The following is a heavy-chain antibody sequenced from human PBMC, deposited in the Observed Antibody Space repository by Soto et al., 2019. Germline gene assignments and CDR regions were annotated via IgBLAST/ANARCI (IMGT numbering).Heavy chain of an antibody. CDR3: ARQGFIRAFDI. Sequence: GEALKISCKGSGYSYTSYWIGWVRQMPGKGLEWMGIIYPGDSDTRYSPSFQGQVTISADKSISTAYLQWSSLKASDTAMSYCARQGFIRAFDIWGQGTMVTVSS. J-gene: IGHJ3*02. V-gene: IGHV5-51*01. D-gene: IGHD3-16*01. CDR1: GYSYTSYW. CDR2: IYPGDSDT.